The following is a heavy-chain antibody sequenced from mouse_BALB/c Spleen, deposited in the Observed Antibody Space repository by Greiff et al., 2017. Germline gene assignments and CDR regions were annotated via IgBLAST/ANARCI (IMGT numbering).Heavy chain of an antibody. Sequence: EVMLVESGGGLVKPGGSLKLSCAASGFTFSSYAMSWVRQTLEKRLEWVASISSGGSTYYPDSVKGRFTISRDNARNILYLQMSSLRSEDTAMYYCARGGYYYGSSGDFDYWGQGTTLTVSS. V-gene: IGHV5-6-5*01. CDR3: ARGGYYYGSSGDFDY. CDR2: ISSGGST. CDR1: GFTFSSYA. J-gene: IGHJ2*01. D-gene: IGHD1-1*01.